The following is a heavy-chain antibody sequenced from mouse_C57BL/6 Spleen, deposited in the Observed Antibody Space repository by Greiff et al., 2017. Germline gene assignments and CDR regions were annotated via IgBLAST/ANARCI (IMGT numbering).Heavy chain of an antibody. V-gene: IGHV3-6*01. Sequence: EVQLVESGPGLVKPSQSLSLTCSVTGYSITSGYYWNWIRQFPGNKLEWMGYISYDGSNNYNPSLKNRISITRDTSKNQFFLKLNSVTTEDTATYYCARAGGDAMDYWGQGTSVTVSS. CDR2: ISYDGSN. J-gene: IGHJ4*01. CDR3: ARAGGDAMDY. CDR1: GYSITSGYY.